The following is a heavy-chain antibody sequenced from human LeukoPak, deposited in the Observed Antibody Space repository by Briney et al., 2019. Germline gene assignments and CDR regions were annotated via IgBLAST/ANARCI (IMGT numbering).Heavy chain of an antibody. Sequence: ASVKVSCKVSGYTLTELSMHWVRQAPGKGLEWMGGFDPEDGGTIYAQKSQGRVTMTEDTSTDTAYMELSSLRSEDTAVYYCATLPFWSGNGNYYYGMDVWGQGTTVTVSS. CDR1: GYTLTELS. D-gene: IGHD3-3*01. CDR2: FDPEDGGT. V-gene: IGHV1-24*01. J-gene: IGHJ6*02. CDR3: ATLPFWSGNGNYYYGMDV.